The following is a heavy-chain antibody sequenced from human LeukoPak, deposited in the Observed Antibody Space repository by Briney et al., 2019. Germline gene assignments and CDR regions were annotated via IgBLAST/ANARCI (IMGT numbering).Heavy chain of an antibody. J-gene: IGHJ4*02. CDR1: GGTFSSYA. Sequence: SVKVSCKASGGTFSSYAISWVRQAPGQGLEWMGGIIPIFGTANYAQKFQGRITMTRDASTSTVYMELRSLRSEDTAVYYCARDRWELPYYFDYWGQGTLVTVSS. CDR3: ARDRWELPYYFDY. V-gene: IGHV1-69*05. D-gene: IGHD1-26*01. CDR2: IIPIFGTA.